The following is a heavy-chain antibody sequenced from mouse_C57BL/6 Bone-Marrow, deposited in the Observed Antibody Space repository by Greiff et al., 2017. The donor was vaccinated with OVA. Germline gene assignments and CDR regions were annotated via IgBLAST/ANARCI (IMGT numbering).Heavy chain of an antibody. J-gene: IGHJ2*01. CDR1: GYTFTSYW. Sequence: VKLQQPGAELVKPGASVKMSCKASGYTFTSYWITWVKQRPGQGLEWIGDIYPGSGSTNYNEKFKSKATLTVDTSSSTAYMQLSSLTSEDSAVYYCARGHYGSSLGYWGQGTTLTVSS. CDR2: IYPGSGST. D-gene: IGHD1-1*01. V-gene: IGHV1-55*01. CDR3: ARGHYGSSLGY.